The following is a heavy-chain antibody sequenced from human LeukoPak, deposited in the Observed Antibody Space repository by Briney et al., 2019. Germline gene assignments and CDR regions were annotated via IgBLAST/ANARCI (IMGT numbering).Heavy chain of an antibody. CDR1: SGSISISNHF. V-gene: IGHV4-39*01. D-gene: IGHD6-19*01. J-gene: IGHJ4*02. CDR3: AFSGWFWGAFDY. CDR2: RSSTGIT. Sequence: SETLSLTCSVSSGSISISNHFWGWIRQPPGKGLEWIASRSSTGITHYHPSLESRISVSVETSKRQFSLKLTSLTAADTAVYYCAFSGWFWGAFDYWGQGILVTVSS.